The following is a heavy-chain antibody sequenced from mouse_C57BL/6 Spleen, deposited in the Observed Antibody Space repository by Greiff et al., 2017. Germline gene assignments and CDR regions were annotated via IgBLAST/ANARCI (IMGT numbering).Heavy chain of an antibody. V-gene: IGHV1-22*01. D-gene: IGHD2-4*01. CDR2: INPNNGGT. J-gene: IGHJ4*01. CDR3: ARDDYGGYYAMDY. CDR1: GYTFTDYN. Sequence: EVKLQESGPELVKPGASVKMSCKASGYTFTDYNMHWVKQSHGKSLEWIGYINPNNGGTSYNQKFKGKATLTVNKSSSTAYMELRSLTSEDSAVYYCARDDYGGYYAMDYWGQGTSVTVSS.